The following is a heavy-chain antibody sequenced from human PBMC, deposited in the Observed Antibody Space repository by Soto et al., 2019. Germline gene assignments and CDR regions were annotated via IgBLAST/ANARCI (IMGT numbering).Heavy chain of an antibody. D-gene: IGHD6-19*01. Sequence: ASVKVSCKASGGTFSSYPISWVRQAPGQGLEWMGWMNPNSGNTGYAQKFQGRVTMTRNTSISTAYMELSSLRSEDTAVYYCAREKAGPLDYWGQGTLVTVSA. CDR3: AREKAGPLDY. CDR2: MNPNSGNT. V-gene: IGHV1-8*02. J-gene: IGHJ4*02. CDR1: GGTFSSYP.